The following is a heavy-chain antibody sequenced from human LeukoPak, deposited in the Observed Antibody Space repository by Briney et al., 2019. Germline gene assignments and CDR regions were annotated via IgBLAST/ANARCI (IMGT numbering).Heavy chain of an antibody. D-gene: IGHD3-10*01. CDR3: AILYYYGSGSYSSFDY. Sequence: GASVKVSCKASGYTFTSYYMHWVRQAPGQGLEWMGIINPSGGSTSYAQKFQGRVTMTEDTSTDTAYMELSSLRSEDTAVYYCAILYYYGSGSYSSFDYWGQGTLVAVSS. J-gene: IGHJ4*02. V-gene: IGHV1-46*01. CDR2: INPSGGST. CDR1: GYTFTSYY.